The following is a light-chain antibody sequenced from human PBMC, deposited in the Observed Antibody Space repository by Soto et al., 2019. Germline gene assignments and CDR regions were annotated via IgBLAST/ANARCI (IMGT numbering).Light chain of an antibody. J-gene: IGLJ2*01. CDR1: SSDVGSYNL. CDR2: GGS. CDR3: CSYADSRTVL. Sequence: QSALTQPASVSGSPGQSITISCTGTSSDVGSYNLVSWYQHHPGKAPKLIIYGGSKRPSGVSNRFSGSKSDSTASLTISGLQAEDEADYYCCSYADSRTVLFGGGTKLTVL. V-gene: IGLV2-23*01.